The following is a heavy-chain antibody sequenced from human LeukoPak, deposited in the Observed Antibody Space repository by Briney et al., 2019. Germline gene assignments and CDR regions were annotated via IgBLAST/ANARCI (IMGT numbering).Heavy chain of an antibody. CDR1: GYTFTSYY. D-gene: IGHD1-7*01. CDR3: ARETARTGTFDP. J-gene: IGHJ5*02. V-gene: IGHV1-46*01. CDR2: INPSGGST. Sequence: ASVKVSCKASGYTFTSYYMHWVGQAPGQGLEWMGIINPSGGSTSYAQKFQGRVTMTRDMSTSTVYMELSSLRSEDTAVYYCARETARTGTFDPWGQGTLVTVSS.